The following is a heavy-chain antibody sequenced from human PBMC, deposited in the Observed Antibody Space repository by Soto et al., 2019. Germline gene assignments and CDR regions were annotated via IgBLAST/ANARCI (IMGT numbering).Heavy chain of an antibody. CDR3: AREEGIVGAPVGTYYYYGMDV. CDR2: IYYSGST. Sequence: QVQLQESGPGLVKPSETLSLTCTVSGGSISSYYWSWIRQPPGKGLEWIGYIYYSGSTNYNPSLMSRVTISVDTSKNQFSLKLSSVTAADTAVYYCAREEGIVGAPVGTYYYYGMDVWGQGTTVTVSS. V-gene: IGHV4-59*01. J-gene: IGHJ6*02. CDR1: GGSISSYY. D-gene: IGHD1-26*01.